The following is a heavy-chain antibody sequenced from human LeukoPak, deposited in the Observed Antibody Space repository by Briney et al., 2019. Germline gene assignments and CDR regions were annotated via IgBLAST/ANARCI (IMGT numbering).Heavy chain of an antibody. J-gene: IGHJ4*02. CDR2: IKQDGSEK. CDR3: ASGTYYDFWSGLGPLDY. CDR1: GFTFSSYW. D-gene: IGHD3-3*01. Sequence: GGSLRLSCAASGFTFSSYWMSWVRQAPGKGLEWVANIKQDGSEKYYVDSVKGRFTISRDNAKNSLYLQMNSLRAEDTAVYYCASGTYYDFWSGLGPLDYWGQETLVTVSS. V-gene: IGHV3-7*01.